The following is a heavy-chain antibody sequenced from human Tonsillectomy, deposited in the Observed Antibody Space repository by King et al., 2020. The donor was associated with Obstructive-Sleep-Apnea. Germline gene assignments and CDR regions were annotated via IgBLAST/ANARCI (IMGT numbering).Heavy chain of an antibody. J-gene: IGHJ4*02. CDR1: GFTFSNAW. V-gene: IGHV3-15*01. D-gene: IGHD3-22*01. Sequence: VQLVESGGGLVKPGGSLRLSCAASGFTFSNAWMSWVRQAPGKGLEWVGRIKSKTDDGTTDYAAPVKGRFTNSRDNSKNTLYLKMNSLKTEDTAVYYCTTAPWALILVVSWGQGTLVTVSS. CDR2: IKSKTDDGTT. CDR3: TTAPWALILVVS.